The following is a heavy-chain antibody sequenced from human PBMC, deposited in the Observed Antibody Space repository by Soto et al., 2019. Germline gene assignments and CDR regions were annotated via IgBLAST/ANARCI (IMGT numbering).Heavy chain of an antibody. CDR2: IWYDGSNK. V-gene: IGHV3-33*01. CDR1: GFTFSSYG. D-gene: IGHD6-19*01. Sequence: QVQLVESGGGVVQPGRSLRLSCAASGFTFSSYGMHWVRQAPGKGLEWVAVIWYDGSNKYYADSVKGRFTISRDNSKNTLYLQMNSLRAEDTAVYYCARDRRGWSYGMDVWGQGTTVTVSS. J-gene: IGHJ6*02. CDR3: ARDRRGWSYGMDV.